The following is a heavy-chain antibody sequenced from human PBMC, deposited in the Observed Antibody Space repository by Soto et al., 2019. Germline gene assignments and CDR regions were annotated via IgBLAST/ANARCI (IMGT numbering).Heavy chain of an antibody. V-gene: IGHV1-58*01. J-gene: IGHJ4*02. D-gene: IGHD1-1*01. CDR2: IVVGSGNT. CDR3: ATEFPGETGTTSLGGYY. CDR1: GFTFTSSA. Sequence: SVKVSCKASGFTFTSSAVQWVRQARGQRLEWIGWIVVGSGNTNYAQKFQERVTITRDMSTSTAYMELSSLRSEDTAVYYCATEFPGETGTTSLGGYYWGQGTLVTVSS.